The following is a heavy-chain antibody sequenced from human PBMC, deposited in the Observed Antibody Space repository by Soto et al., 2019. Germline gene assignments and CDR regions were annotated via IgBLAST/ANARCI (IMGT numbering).Heavy chain of an antibody. D-gene: IGHD3-3*01. V-gene: IGHV4-59*01. Sequence: QVQLQESGPGLVKPSETLSLTCTVSGGSISSYYWSWIRQPPGKGLEWIGYIYYSGSTNYNPSLKSRVTISVDTSKNQCSLKLSSVTAADTAVYYCARSHEFWSGYGNYYYYMDVWGKGTTVTVSS. CDR1: GGSISSYY. CDR3: ARSHEFWSGYGNYYYYMDV. CDR2: IYYSGST. J-gene: IGHJ6*03.